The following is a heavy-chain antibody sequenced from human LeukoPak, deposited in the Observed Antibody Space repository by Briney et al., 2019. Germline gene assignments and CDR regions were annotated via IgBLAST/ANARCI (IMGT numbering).Heavy chain of an antibody. V-gene: IGHV1-8*02. CDR2: MNPNSGNT. CDR1: GYTFTGYY. D-gene: IGHD3-10*01. J-gene: IGHJ4*02. Sequence: ASVKVSCKASGYTFTGYYMHWVRQAPGQGLEWMGWMNPNSGNTGYAQKFQGRVTMTRNTSISTAYMELSSLRSEDTAVYYCARGTYYYGSGSYYLDYWGQGTLVTVSS. CDR3: ARGTYYYGSGSYYLDY.